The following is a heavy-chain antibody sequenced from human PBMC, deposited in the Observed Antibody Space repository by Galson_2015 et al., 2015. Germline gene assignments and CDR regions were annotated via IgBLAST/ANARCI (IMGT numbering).Heavy chain of an antibody. CDR2: IDWDDDK. Sequence: PALVKPTQTLTLTCTFSGFSLSTSGMCVSWVRQPPGRALEWLALIDWDDDKFYSTSLKTRLTISRDTSKNQVVLTMTNMDPVDTATYYCARTHGTYVGAFDIWGQGTMVTVSS. V-gene: IGHV2-70*20. CDR1: GFSLSTSGMC. J-gene: IGHJ3*02. D-gene: IGHD1-26*01. CDR3: ARTHGTYVGAFDI.